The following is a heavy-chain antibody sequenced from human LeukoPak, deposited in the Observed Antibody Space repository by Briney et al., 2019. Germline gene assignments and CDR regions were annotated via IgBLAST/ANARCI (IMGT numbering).Heavy chain of an antibody. CDR1: GGSISSSSYY. D-gene: IGHD3-3*01. J-gene: IGHJ4*02. CDR2: IYYSGST. Sequence: SETLSLTCTVSGGSISSSSYYWGWIRQPPGKGLEWIGNIYYSGSTYCNPSLKSRVTISVDTSKNQFSLKLSSVTAADTAVYYCARDLEWFGRYYFDYWGQGTLVTVSS. V-gene: IGHV4-39*07. CDR3: ARDLEWFGRYYFDY.